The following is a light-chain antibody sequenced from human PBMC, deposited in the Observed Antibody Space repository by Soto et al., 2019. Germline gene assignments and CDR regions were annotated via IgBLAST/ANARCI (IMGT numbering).Light chain of an antibody. CDR1: SSNIGAGYD. V-gene: IGLV1-40*01. CDR3: QSYDSSLDVV. CDR2: GNS. Sequence: SVLTQPPSVSGAPGQRVTSSCTGSSSNIGAGYDVHWYQQLPGTAPKLLIYGNSNRPSGVPDRFSGSKSGTSASLAITGLQAEDEADYYCQSYDSSLDVVFGGGTKLTVL. J-gene: IGLJ2*01.